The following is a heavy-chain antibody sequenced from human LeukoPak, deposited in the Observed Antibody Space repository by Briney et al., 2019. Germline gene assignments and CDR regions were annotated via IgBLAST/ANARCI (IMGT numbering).Heavy chain of an antibody. J-gene: IGHJ4*02. D-gene: IGHD5-18*01. Sequence: PSETLSLTCTVSGGSISSYYWSWIRQPPGKGLEWIGYIYYSGSTNYNPSLKSRVTIPVDTSKNQFSLKLSSVTAADTAVYYCAREYSYGRLDYWGQGTLVTVSS. V-gene: IGHV4-59*01. CDR1: GGSISSYY. CDR2: IYYSGST. CDR3: AREYSYGRLDY.